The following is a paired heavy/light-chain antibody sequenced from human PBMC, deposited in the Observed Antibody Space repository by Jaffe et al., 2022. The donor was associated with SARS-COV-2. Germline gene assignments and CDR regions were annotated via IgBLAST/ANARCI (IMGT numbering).Heavy chain of an antibody. D-gene: IGHD3-10*01. CDR1: GFTFSSYA. V-gene: IGHV3-23*01. CDR3: AKDKETPYYYGSGSFYYYYGMDV. Sequence: EVQLLESGGGLVQPGGSLRLSCAASGFTFSSYAMSWVRQAPGKGLEWVSAISGSGGSTYYADSVKGRFTISRDNSKNTLYLQMNSLRAEDTAVYYCAKDKETPYYYGSGSFYYYYGMDVWGQGTTVTVSS. J-gene: IGHJ6*02. CDR2: ISGSGGST.
Light chain of an antibody. J-gene: IGKJ4*01. V-gene: IGKV1-39*01. CDR3: QQSYSTLRT. Sequence: DIQMTQSPSSLSASVGDRVTITCRASQSISSYLNWYQQKPGKAPKLLIYAASSLQSGVPSRFSGSGSGTDFTLTISSLQPEDFATYYCQQSYSTLRTFGGGTKVEIK. CDR2: AAS. CDR1: QSISSY.